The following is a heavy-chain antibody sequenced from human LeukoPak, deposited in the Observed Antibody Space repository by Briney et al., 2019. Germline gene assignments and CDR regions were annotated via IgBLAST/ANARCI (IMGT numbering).Heavy chain of an antibody. Sequence: KSGGSLRLSCAASGFTFSDYYISWIRQAPGKGLEWVSYISSSGSTIYYADSVKGRFTISRDNAKNSLYLQMNSLRAEDTAVYYCARLDYYDSTSSDYWGQGTLVTVSS. V-gene: IGHV3-11*04. D-gene: IGHD3-22*01. CDR1: GFTFSDYY. CDR3: ARLDYYDSTSSDY. CDR2: ISSSGSTI. J-gene: IGHJ4*02.